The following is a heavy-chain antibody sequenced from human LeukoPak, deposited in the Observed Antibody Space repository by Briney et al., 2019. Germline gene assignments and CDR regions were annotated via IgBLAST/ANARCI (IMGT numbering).Heavy chain of an antibody. CDR2: IDWDDDK. CDR1: GFSLITSGMC. V-gene: IGHV2-70*01. CDR3: ARISAYGDYYFDY. Sequence: SGPTLVNPTQTLTLTCTFSGFSLITSGMCVSWIRQPPGKALEWLSLIDWDDDKYFSTSLKTRLTISKDTFKNQVVLTMTNMDPVDTATYYCARISAYGDYYFDYWGQGTLVTVSS. D-gene: IGHD4-17*01. J-gene: IGHJ4*02.